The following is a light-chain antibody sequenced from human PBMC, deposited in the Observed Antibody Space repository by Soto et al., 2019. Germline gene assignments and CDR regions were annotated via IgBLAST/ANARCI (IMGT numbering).Light chain of an antibody. CDR1: QRITTY. Sequence: IHMTQSPSSLSASVGDRVTITCRASQRITTYLTWYQQKPGKAPKLLISTAAILQGGVPSRFSGSGSGTDFTLTITTLQPEDFATYLCQQSYSTPYTFGQGTKLEIK. CDR3: QQSYSTPYT. V-gene: IGKV1-39*01. J-gene: IGKJ2*01. CDR2: TAA.